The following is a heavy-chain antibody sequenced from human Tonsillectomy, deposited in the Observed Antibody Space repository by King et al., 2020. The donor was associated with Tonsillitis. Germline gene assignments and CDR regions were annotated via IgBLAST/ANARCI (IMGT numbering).Heavy chain of an antibody. CDR2: IYNSGRT. CDR3: AREGNNWFDP. V-gene: IGHV4-38-2*02. CDR1: GYSISSGYY. J-gene: IGHJ5*02. Sequence: VQLQESGPGLVKPSETLSLTCAVSGYSISSGYYWGWIRQPPGKGLEWIGSIYNSGRTYYNPSLQSGVTISVDTSKNQFSLKLSSVTAADTAVYYCAREGNNWFDPWGQGTLVTVSS.